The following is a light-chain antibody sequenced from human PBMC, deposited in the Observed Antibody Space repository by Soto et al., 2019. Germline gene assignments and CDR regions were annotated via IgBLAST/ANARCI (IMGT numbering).Light chain of an antibody. J-gene: IGKJ1*01. Sequence: DIQMAQSPSSLSASVGDRVTITCRTSQSIRNYLTWYQQKAGDAPKLLIYAASTLQPGVTSRFSGSGSGTDFTLTISSLQPEDFATYYCQQSFSTPQTFGPGTKVEIK. CDR1: QSIRNY. V-gene: IGKV1-39*01. CDR2: AAS. CDR3: QQSFSTPQT.